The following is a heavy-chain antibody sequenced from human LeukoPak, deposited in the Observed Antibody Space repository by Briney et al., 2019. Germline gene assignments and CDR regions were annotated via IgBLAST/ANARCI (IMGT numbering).Heavy chain of an antibody. V-gene: IGHV1-2*06. CDR2: HPPNCDGT. J-gene: IGHJ3*02. CDR1: GYTFTGYY. CDR3: ARDDSSGYPHRGFDI. D-gene: IGHD3-22*01. Sequence: ASVKVFRKASGYTFTGYYMHWVRHAPGQGLECMGRHPPNCDGTNYAQKFQGRVTMTRNTSISTAYMELSRLRSEDTAVYYCARDDSSGYPHRGFDIWGQGTMVTVSS.